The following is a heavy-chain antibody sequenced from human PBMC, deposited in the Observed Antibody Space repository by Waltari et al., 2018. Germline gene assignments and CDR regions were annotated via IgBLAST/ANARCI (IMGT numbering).Heavy chain of an antibody. Sequence: QLQLQESGPGLVKPSETLSLTCSVSGVSITSTSHYWGWIRQPPGQGLEWIGTMSYSGATYSSPSLKSRVTISRDTSKNQLSLKLGSVTAADTAVYYCATYIGASVGTAAFDVWGQGTMVTVSS. D-gene: IGHD5-12*01. CDR3: ATYIGASVGTAAFDV. CDR1: GVSITSTSHY. V-gene: IGHV4-39*01. J-gene: IGHJ3*01. CDR2: MSYSGAT.